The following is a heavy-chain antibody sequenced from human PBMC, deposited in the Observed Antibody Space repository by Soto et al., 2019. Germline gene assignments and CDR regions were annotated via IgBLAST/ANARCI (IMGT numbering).Heavy chain of an antibody. Sequence: PGGPLRLSCAASGFSFGNYGVHWVRQAPGKGLEWVAVISYDGSNKYYADSVKGRFTISRDNSKNTLYLQMNSLRVEDTAMYYCAKNPVYNSGWYAIDNWGQETLVTVSS. V-gene: IGHV3-30*18. CDR3: AKNPVYNSGWYAIDN. D-gene: IGHD6-19*01. J-gene: IGHJ4*02. CDR1: GFSFGNYG. CDR2: ISYDGSNK.